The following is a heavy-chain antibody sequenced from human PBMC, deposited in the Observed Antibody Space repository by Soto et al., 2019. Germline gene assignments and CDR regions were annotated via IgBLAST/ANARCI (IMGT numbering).Heavy chain of an antibody. CDR3: ARPTYYYGSCSWEYYYYYGLYV. Sequence: GGSLRLSCAASGFTFSDYYMSWIRQASGKGLEWVSYISSSGRTIYYADSVKGRFTISRDNAKNSLYLQMNSLRAEDTAVYYCARPTYYYGSCSWEYYYYYGLYVWGQGTTVTVSS. CDR1: GFTFSDYY. J-gene: IGHJ6*02. CDR2: ISSSGRTI. V-gene: IGHV3-11*04. D-gene: IGHD3-10*01.